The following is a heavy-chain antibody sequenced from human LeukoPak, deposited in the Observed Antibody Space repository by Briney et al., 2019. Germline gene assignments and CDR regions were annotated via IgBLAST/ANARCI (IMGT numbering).Heavy chain of an antibody. CDR1: GDSVSSNSAT. CDR3: VRECEGCGWPFDY. CDR2: TYYRSKWYN. V-gene: IGHV6-1*01. Sequence: SQTLSLTCAISGDSVSSNSATWNWIRQSPSRGLEWLGRTYYRSKWYNDYAVSVRSRITINPDTFKNQFSLQLNSVTPDDTAVYYCVRECEGCGWPFDYWGQGTLATVSS. D-gene: IGHD6-19*01. J-gene: IGHJ4*02.